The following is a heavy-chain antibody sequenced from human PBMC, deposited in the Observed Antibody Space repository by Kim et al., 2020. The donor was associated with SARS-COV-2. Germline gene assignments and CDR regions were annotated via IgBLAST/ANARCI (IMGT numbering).Heavy chain of an antibody. CDR1: GDSVSSNSAA. V-gene: IGHV6-1*01. Sequence: SQTLSLTCAISGDSVSSNSAAWNWIRQSPSRGLEWLGRTYYRSKWYNDYAVSVKSRITINPDTSKNQFSLQLNSVTPEDTAVYYCARETPTVTTLLGWFDPWGQGTLVTVSS. CDR2: TYYRSKWYN. J-gene: IGHJ5*02. D-gene: IGHD4-17*01. CDR3: ARETPTVTTLLGWFDP.